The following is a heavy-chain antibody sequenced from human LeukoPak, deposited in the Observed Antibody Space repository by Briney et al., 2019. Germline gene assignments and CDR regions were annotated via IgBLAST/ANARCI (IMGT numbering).Heavy chain of an antibody. CDR3: ARAYIAARGWNWFDP. J-gene: IGHJ5*02. CDR1: GFTFSSYA. CDR2: ISSNGGST. D-gene: IGHD6-6*01. V-gene: IGHV3-64*01. Sequence: GGSLRLSCAASGFTFSSYAMHWVRQAPGKGLEYVSAISSNGGSTYYANSVKGRFTISRDNSKNTLYLQMGSLRAEDMAVYYCARAYIAARGWNWFDPWGQGTLVTVSS.